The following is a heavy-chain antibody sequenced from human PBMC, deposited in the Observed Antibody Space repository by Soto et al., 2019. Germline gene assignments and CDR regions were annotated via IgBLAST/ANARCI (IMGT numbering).Heavy chain of an antibody. CDR3: ASSKGIVLVPAAMVHYGMDV. D-gene: IGHD2-2*01. Sequence: SETLSLTCTVSGGSISSYYWSWIRQPPGKGLEWIGYIYYSGSTNYNPSLKSRVTISVDTSKNQFSLKLSSVTAADTAVYYCASSKGIVLVPAAMVHYGMDVWGQGTTVTVSS. V-gene: IGHV4-59*01. CDR1: GGSISSYY. J-gene: IGHJ6*02. CDR2: IYYSGST.